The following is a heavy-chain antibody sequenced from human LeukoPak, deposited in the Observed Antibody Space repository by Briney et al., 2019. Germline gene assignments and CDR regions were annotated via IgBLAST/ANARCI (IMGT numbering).Heavy chain of an antibody. CDR2: IYYSGST. D-gene: IGHD6-6*01. CDR1: GGSISSSSYY. Sequence: PPETLSLTCTVSGGSISSSSYYWGWIRQPPGKGLEWIGSIYYSGSTYYNPSLKSRVTISVDTSKNQFSLKLSSVTAADTAVYYCASRPSGYSSSSSLDYWGQGTLVTVSS. CDR3: ASRPSGYSSSSSLDY. J-gene: IGHJ4*02. V-gene: IGHV4-39*01.